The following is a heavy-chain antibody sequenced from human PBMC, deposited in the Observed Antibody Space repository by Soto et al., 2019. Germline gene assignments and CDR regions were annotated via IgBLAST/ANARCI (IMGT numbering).Heavy chain of an antibody. CDR2: IYYSGST. CDR1: GGSISSYY. V-gene: IGHV4-59*01. CDR3: AASCVGCGGFNYYGMDV. J-gene: IGHJ6*02. Sequence: SETLSLTCTVSGGSISSYYWSWIRQPPGKGLEWIGYIYYSGSTNYNPSLKSRVTISVDTSKNQFSLKLSSVTAADTAVYYCAASCVGCGGFNYYGMDVWGQRTTVTGSS. D-gene: IGHD1-26*01.